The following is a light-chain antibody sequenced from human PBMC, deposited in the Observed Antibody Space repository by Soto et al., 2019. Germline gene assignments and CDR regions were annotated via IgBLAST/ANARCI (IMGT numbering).Light chain of an antibody. CDR1: QSVSSSY. CDR2: GAS. J-gene: IGKJ2*01. CDR3: QQDGSFGT. Sequence: EIVLTQSPGTLSLSPGERATLSCRASQSVSSSYLAWYQQKPGQSPRLLISGASSRATGIPDRFSGSGSGTDFTLTISRLEPEDFAVYYCQQDGSFGTFVQGTKLEIK. V-gene: IGKV3-20*01.